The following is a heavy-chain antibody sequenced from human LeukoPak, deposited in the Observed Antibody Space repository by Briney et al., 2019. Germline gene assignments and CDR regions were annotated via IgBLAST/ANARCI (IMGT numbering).Heavy chain of an antibody. D-gene: IGHD3-22*01. Sequence: SGGSLRLSCEASGFCFSGYGMHWIRQAPGKGLEWVALIWSGGNKDFYADSVKGRFTISRDNAKNTLYLQMNSLRAEDTAVYYCFSDSSPYWGQGTLVTVSS. J-gene: IGHJ4*02. CDR3: FSDSSPY. CDR2: IWSGGNKD. V-gene: IGHV3-33*03. CDR1: GFCFSGYG.